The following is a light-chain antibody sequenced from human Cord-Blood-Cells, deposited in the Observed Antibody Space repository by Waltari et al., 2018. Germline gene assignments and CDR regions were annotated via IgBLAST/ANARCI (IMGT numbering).Light chain of an antibody. J-gene: IGKJ2*01. CDR1: QSVLYSSNNKNY. V-gene: IGKV4-1*01. CDR3: QQYYSTPYT. Sequence: DIVMTQSPDSLAVSLGATATINCKYSQSVLYSSNNKNYLAWYQQKPGQPPKLLLYWASTRESGVPDRFSGSGSGTDFTLTISSLQAEDVAVYYCQQYYSTPYTFGQGTKLEIK. CDR2: WAS.